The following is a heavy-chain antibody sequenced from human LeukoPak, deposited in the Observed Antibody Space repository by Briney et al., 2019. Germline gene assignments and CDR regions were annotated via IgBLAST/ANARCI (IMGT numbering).Heavy chain of an antibody. V-gene: IGHV1-46*01. J-gene: IGHJ4*02. CDR1: GYTFTSYY. CDR3: AKEAVRDGYNSCYFDY. CDR2: ISPSVGST. D-gene: IGHD5-24*01. Sequence: ASVKVSCKASGYTFTSYYMRWVRQAPGQGLEWMGIISPSVGSTTYAQKFQGRVTMTRGTSTSTVYMELSSLRSEDTAVYSCAKEAVRDGYNSCYFDYWGQGTLVTVSS.